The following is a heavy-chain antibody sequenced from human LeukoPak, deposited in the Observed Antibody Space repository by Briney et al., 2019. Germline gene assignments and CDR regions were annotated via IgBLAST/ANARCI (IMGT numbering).Heavy chain of an antibody. J-gene: IGHJ3*02. CDR2: IKQDGSEK. Sequence: GGSLGLSCAASGFRLSTYWTSWVRQAPGKGREWVANIKQDGSEKYYVDSVKGRFTISRDNAKNSLYLQMNSLRAEDTAVYYCARVRGIQAGLDIWGQGTMVTVSS. CDR3: ARVRGIQAGLDI. V-gene: IGHV3-7*01. CDR1: GFRLSTYW. D-gene: IGHD1-14*01.